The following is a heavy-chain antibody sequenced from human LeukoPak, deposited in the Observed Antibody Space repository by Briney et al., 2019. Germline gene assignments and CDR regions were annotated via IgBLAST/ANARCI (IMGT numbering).Heavy chain of an antibody. CDR3: ATNRKRNSSGWETLFDY. Sequence: SETLSLTCTVSGGSISSGGYYWSWIRQHPGKGLEWIGYIYYSGSTYYNPSLKSRVTISVDTSTNQFSLKLSSVTAADTAVYYCATNRKRNSSGWETLFDYWGQGTLVTVSS. V-gene: IGHV4-31*03. J-gene: IGHJ4*02. CDR2: IYYSGST. CDR1: GGSISSGGYY. D-gene: IGHD3-22*01.